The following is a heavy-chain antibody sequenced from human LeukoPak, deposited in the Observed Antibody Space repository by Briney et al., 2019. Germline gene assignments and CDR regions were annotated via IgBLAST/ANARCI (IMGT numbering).Heavy chain of an antibody. CDR1: GFTFSSYA. J-gene: IGHJ4*02. Sequence: PGGSLRLSCAASGFTFSSYAMHWVRPAPGKGLEWVAVISYDGSNKYYADSVKGRFTISRDNSKNTLYLQMNSLRAEDTAVYYCARGGKNYYDSSGYYYLFYWGQGTLVTVSS. D-gene: IGHD3-22*01. CDR2: ISYDGSNK. CDR3: ARGGKNYYDSSGYYYLFY. V-gene: IGHV3-30-3*01.